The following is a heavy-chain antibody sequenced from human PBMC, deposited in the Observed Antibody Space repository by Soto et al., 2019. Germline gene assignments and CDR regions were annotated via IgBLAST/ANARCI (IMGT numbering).Heavy chain of an antibody. J-gene: IGHJ4*02. D-gene: IGHD3-10*01. CDR1: GYTFTTYG. CDR3: ARDWSAEVLPDY. Sequence: QVQLVQCGAEVRKPGASVKVSCKASGYTFTTYGISWVRQAPGQGLEWMGWISTYNGNTQFAQKFQGRVTMTTDTSASTAYMELRSLTSDDTAVYYCARDWSAEVLPDYWGQGTLVTVSS. CDR2: ISTYNGNT. V-gene: IGHV1-18*01.